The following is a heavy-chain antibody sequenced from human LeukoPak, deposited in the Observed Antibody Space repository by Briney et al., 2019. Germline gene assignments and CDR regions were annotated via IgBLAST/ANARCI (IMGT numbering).Heavy chain of an antibody. CDR3: ARSWIQLWHPFDY. CDR1: GGSISSGSYY. Sequence: SQTLSLTCTVSGGSISSGSYYWSWIRQPAGKGLEWIGRIYTSGSTNYNPSLKSRVTISVDTSKNQFSLKLSSVTTADTAVYYCARSWIQLWHPFDYWGQGTLVTVSS. V-gene: IGHV4-61*02. D-gene: IGHD5-18*01. J-gene: IGHJ4*02. CDR2: IYTSGST.